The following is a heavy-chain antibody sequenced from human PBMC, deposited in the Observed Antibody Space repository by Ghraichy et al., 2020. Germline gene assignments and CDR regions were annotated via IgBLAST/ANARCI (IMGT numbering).Heavy chain of an antibody. J-gene: IGHJ5*02. Sequence: ASVKVSCKASGYNFINNEINWVRQAPGQGLEWMGRISAYNGNTKYAQRFQGRVTMTTDTSTSTAYMELRSLRSDDTAVYYCAREGTTGGWFDPWGQGTLVTGSS. CDR1: GYNFINNE. V-gene: IGHV1-18*01. CDR2: ISAYNGNT. D-gene: IGHD4-17*01. CDR3: AREGTTGGWFDP.